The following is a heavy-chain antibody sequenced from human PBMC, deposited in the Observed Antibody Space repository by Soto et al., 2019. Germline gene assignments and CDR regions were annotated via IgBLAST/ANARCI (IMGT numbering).Heavy chain of an antibody. D-gene: IGHD3-10*01. Sequence: PSETLSLTCVVSGDSISSTHWWTWVRQTPGKGLEWIGEIYHTGSTKYNPSLKNRVTISVDKSNNEFSLNLKSVTAADTAVYYCAREPTMVQGGEPSPWGQGTLVTVSS. CDR1: GDSISSTHW. V-gene: IGHV4-4*02. J-gene: IGHJ5*02. CDR2: IYHTGST. CDR3: AREPTMVQGGEPSP.